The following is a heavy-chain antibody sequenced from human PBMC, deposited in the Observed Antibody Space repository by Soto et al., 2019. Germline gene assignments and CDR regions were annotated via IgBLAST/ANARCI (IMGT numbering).Heavy chain of an antibody. D-gene: IGHD5-18*01. CDR2: TSYFGTT. CDR3: ARVQRDTAMGHFDY. V-gene: IGHV4-30-4*01. CDR1: GGSINSVDYY. J-gene: IGHJ4*02. Sequence: QVQLQESSPGLVKPSQTLSLICSVSGGSINSVDYYWSWIRQTPGKGLEWIGYTSYFGTTDYMPSLKSRVTMSVDTSKNQFSLKLSSVTAADTAVYYCARVQRDTAMGHFDYWGQGTLVVVSS.